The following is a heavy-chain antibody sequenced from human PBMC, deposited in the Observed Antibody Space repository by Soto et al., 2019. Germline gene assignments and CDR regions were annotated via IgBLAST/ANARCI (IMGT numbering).Heavy chain of an antibody. J-gene: IGHJ6*02. CDR3: ARARRYCSGGSCYRELRTPYYYYYYGMDV. V-gene: IGHV4-34*01. D-gene: IGHD2-15*01. CDR2: INHSGCT. CDR1: GGSFSGSS. Sequence: SEPLSLTCAVYGGSFSGSSWSWIRQPPGKGLEWIGEINHSGCTNYNPSLKSRVTISVDTSKNQFSLKLSSVTAADTAVYYCARARRYCSGGSCYRELRTPYYYYYYGMDVCGQGTTVS.